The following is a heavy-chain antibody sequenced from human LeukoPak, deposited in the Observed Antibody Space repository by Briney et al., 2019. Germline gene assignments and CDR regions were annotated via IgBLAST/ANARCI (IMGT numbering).Heavy chain of an antibody. CDR3: ARGYDYSNYELDY. D-gene: IGHD4-11*01. Sequence: PSETLSLTCTVSGGSISSHCWSWIRQPPGKGLEWIGYIYYSGSTNYNPSLKSRVTISVDTSKNQFSLKLSSVTAADTAVYYCARGYDYSNYELDYWGQGTLVTVSS. V-gene: IGHV4-59*11. J-gene: IGHJ4*02. CDR2: IYYSGST. CDR1: GGSISSHC.